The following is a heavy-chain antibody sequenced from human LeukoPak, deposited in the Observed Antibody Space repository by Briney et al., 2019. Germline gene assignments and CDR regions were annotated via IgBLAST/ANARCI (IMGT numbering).Heavy chain of an antibody. V-gene: IGHV1-18*01. CDR1: GYSFTSYG. CDR3: ARLGYLYYYYMEV. CDR2: ISAYNGNT. D-gene: IGHD5-12*01. Sequence: ASVKLSCNSSGYSFTSYGISWVRQAPGQGLEWMGWISAYNGNTNYAQKLQGRVTMTTDTSTSTAYMELRSLRSDDTAVYYCARLGYLYYYYMEVGGKGTTVTVSS. J-gene: IGHJ6*03.